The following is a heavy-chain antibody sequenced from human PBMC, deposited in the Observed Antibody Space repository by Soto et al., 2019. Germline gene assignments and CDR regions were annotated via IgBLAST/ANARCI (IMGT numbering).Heavy chain of an antibody. Sequence: EVQLVESGGGLVQPGGSLRLSCAASGFTFSSYWMHWVRQAPGKGLVWVSCINSDGRSTSYADYVKGRFTISRDNAKNTLYLQMNSLRAEHTAVYYCAREAPVQYGRYYYGMDVWGQGTTVTVSS. D-gene: IGHD2-2*01. V-gene: IGHV3-74*01. CDR3: AREAPVQYGRYYYGMDV. J-gene: IGHJ6*02. CDR2: INSDGRST. CDR1: GFTFSSYW.